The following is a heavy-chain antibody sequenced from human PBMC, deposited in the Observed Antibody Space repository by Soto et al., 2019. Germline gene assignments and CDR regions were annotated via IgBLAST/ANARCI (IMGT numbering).Heavy chain of an antibody. Sequence: QVQLVQSGAEVKKPGASVKVSCEASVDTFTRYGINWVRQAPGQGLEWMGWISSSNGNVEYAQNVQGRVIMTTDTSTSTAYMELRSLRSDDTAVYYCARWGPTSADHYYGMDVW. CDR1: VDTFTRYG. CDR2: ISSSNGNV. J-gene: IGHJ6*01. CDR3: ARWGPTSADHYYGMDV. V-gene: IGHV1-18*01. D-gene: IGHD7-27*01.